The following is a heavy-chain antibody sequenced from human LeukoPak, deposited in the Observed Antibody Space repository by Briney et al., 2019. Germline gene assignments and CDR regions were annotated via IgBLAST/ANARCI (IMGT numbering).Heavy chain of an antibody. CDR1: GFTFTSSA. D-gene: IGHD6-19*01. CDR3: AKDYSSGWYFDY. Sequence: SVKVSCKASGFTFTSSAMQWVRQARGQRLEWIGWIVVGSGNTNYAQRFQERVTITRDMSTSTAYMELSSLRSEDTAVYYCAKDYSSGWYFDYWGQGTLVTVSS. J-gene: IGHJ4*02. CDR2: IVVGSGNT. V-gene: IGHV1-58*02.